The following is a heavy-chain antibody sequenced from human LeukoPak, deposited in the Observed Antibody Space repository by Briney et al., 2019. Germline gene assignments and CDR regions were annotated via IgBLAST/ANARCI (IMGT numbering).Heavy chain of an antibody. V-gene: IGHV3-23*01. CDR3: AKASAYCGGDCCPRCRNFDY. J-gene: IGHJ4*02. CDR2: ISGSGGST. CDR1: GFTFSSYA. D-gene: IGHD2-21*01. Sequence: GGSLRLSCAASGFTFSSYAMSWVRQAPGKGLEWVSAISGSGGSTYYADSVKGRFTISRDNSKNTLYLQMNSLRAEDTAVYYCAKASAYCGGDCCPRCRNFDYWGQGTLVTVSS.